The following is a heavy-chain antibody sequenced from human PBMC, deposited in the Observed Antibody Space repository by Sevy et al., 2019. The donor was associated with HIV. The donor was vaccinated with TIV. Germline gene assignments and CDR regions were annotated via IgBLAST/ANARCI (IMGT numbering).Heavy chain of an antibody. V-gene: IGHV3-74*01. Sequence: GGSLRLSCAASGFTFSSYWMHWVRQVPGKGLVWVSRISPDGSATTYADFVKGRFIVSRDNAKNTLYLQLGSLRGEDTGVYYCVSSPYRSRTDYWGQGTLVTVSS. J-gene: IGHJ4*02. CDR1: GFTFSSYW. CDR3: VSSPYRSRTDY. D-gene: IGHD6-13*01. CDR2: ISPDGSAT.